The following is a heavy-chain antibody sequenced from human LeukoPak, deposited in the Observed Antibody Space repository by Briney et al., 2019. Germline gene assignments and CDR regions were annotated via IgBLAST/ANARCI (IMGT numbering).Heavy chain of an antibody. Sequence: PGGSLRLSCAASGFTFSSSAMSWVRQAPGKGLEWVSVISGAGSNTYYADSVRGRFTISRDNSKNTLFLEMNSLRAEDTAVYYCAKSPSPRPSSSWYGDYWGQGTLVTVSS. CDR3: AKSPSPRPSSSWYGDY. V-gene: IGHV3-23*01. J-gene: IGHJ4*02. CDR1: GFTFSSSA. CDR2: ISGAGSNT. D-gene: IGHD6-13*01.